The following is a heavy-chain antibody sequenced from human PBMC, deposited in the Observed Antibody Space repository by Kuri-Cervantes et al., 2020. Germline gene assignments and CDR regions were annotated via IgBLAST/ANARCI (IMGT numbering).Heavy chain of an antibody. J-gene: IGHJ6*02. CDR1: GFTFSSYA. D-gene: IGHD3-10*01. CDR2: ISGSGGST. V-gene: IGHV3-23*01. CDR3: ANPYYYGSGSYYWDYYYGMDV. Sequence: LSLTCAASGFTFSSYAMCWVRQAPGKGLEWVSAISGSGGSTYYADSVKGRFTISRDNSKNTLYLQMNSLRAEDTAVYYCANPYYYGSGSYYWDYYYGMDVWGQGTTVTVSS.